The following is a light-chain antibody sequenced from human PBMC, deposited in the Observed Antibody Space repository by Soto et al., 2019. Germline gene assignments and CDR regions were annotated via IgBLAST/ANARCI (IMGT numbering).Light chain of an antibody. Sequence: QSALAQPSSVSGSPGQSITISCTGTSTDVGGYNYVSWYQHHPDKGPKLIIYEVNNRPSGVSDRFSGSKSGNKASLTISNLEAEDESDYYCGSYTGTDTPFVFGTGTKVTVL. CDR1: STDVGGYNY. V-gene: IGLV2-14*01. CDR2: EVN. J-gene: IGLJ1*01. CDR3: GSYTGTDTPFV.